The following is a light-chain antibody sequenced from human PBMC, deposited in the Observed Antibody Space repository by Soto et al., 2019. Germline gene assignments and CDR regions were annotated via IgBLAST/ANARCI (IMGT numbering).Light chain of an antibody. Sequence: DIQMTQSPSSLSASVGDRVTITCRASQSASQSLNWYQQKPGKAPKLLIYGASSLQSGVPSRFSGSESGTDFTLTISSLRPEDFATYYCQQSYSIPPSFGPGTKVDIK. J-gene: IGKJ3*01. CDR1: QSASQS. V-gene: IGKV1-39*01. CDR3: QQSYSIPPS. CDR2: GAS.